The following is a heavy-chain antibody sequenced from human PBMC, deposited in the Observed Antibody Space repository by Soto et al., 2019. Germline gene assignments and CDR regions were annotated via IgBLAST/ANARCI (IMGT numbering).Heavy chain of an antibody. J-gene: IGHJ6*03. CDR3: ARHGLAGPYYYYSMDV. CDR2: IYPGDSDT. Sequence: ESMRVWWKGVGYRFANYWSGRVLQMPGKGLEWVGIIYPGDSDTRYSPSFQGQVTTSADKSTSTAYLQWSSLKASDTAMYYCARHGLAGPYYYYSMDVWGKGTTVTVSS. D-gene: IGHD6-19*01. CDR1: GYRFANYW. V-gene: IGHV5-51*01.